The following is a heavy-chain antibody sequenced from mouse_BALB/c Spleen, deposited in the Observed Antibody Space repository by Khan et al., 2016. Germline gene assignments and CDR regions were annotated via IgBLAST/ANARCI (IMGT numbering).Heavy chain of an antibody. CDR1: GFDFSRYW. J-gene: IGHJ1*01. CDR3: ASTFWYFDV. Sequence: VQLQESGGGLVQPGGSLKLSCAASGFDFSRYWMSWVRQAPGKGLEWIGEINPDSSTLNYTPSLKDTFLISRDNAKNTLYLQMSTVRSEDTALYYCASTFWYFDVWGAGTTVTVSS. V-gene: IGHV4-1*02. CDR2: INPDSSTL.